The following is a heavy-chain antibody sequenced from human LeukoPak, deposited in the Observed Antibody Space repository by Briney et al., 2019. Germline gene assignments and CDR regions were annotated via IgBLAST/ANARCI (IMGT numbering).Heavy chain of an antibody. J-gene: IGHJ4*02. CDR1: GFTFSNAW. V-gene: IGHV3-15*01. CDR2: IKSKTDGGTT. D-gene: IGHD3-3*01. Sequence: GGSLRLSCAASGFTFSNAWMSWVRQAPGKGLEWVGRIKSKTDGGTTDYAAPVKGRFTNSRDDSKNTLYLQMNSLKTEDTAVYYCTTLTYYDFWSGYPDYWGQGTLVTVSS. CDR3: TTLTYYDFWSGYPDY.